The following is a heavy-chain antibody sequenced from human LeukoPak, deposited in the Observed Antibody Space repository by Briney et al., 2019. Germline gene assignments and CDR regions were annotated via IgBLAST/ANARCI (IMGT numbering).Heavy chain of an antibody. J-gene: IGHJ4*02. CDR3: AKDGGLWVSAHWGDS. Sequence: GGSLRLSCAASGFTFSNAWMNWVRQAPGKGLEWVSTITTSDGNTYYADSVKGRFTVSRDNSKNTLYLQMNSLRAEDTAVYYCAKDGGLWVSAHWGDSWGRGTLVTVSS. V-gene: IGHV3-23*01. CDR1: GFTFSNAW. CDR2: ITTSDGNT. D-gene: IGHD7-27*01.